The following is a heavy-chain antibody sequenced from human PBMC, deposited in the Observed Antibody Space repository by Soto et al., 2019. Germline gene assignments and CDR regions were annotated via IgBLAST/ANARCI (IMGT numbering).Heavy chain of an antibody. V-gene: IGHV3-33*01. CDR3: ARDDDYGDNGLDY. CDR2: ILDDGSDK. Sequence: QVQLVESGGGVVQPGRSLRLSCAASGFSFSSYGMHWVRQAPGKGLEWVAVILDDGSDKDYTDVVKGRFTISRDNSKNTLYLEMNSLRAEDTAVYYCARDDDYGDNGLDYWGQGTLVTVSS. D-gene: IGHD4-17*01. J-gene: IGHJ4*02. CDR1: GFSFSSYG.